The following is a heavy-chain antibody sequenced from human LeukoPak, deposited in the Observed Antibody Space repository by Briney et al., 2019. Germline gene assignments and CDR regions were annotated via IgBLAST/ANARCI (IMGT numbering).Heavy chain of an antibody. V-gene: IGHV1-69*05. CDR2: IIPIFGTA. CDR3: ARVTPTYGSYYYYMDV. Sequence: SVNVSCKASGGTFSSYAVSWVRQAPGQGLEWMGGIIPIFGTANYAQKFQGRVTITTDESTSTAYMELSSLRSEDTAVYYCARVTPTYGSYYYYMDVWAKGTTVTVSS. J-gene: IGHJ6*03. CDR1: GGTFSSYA. D-gene: IGHD2/OR15-2a*01.